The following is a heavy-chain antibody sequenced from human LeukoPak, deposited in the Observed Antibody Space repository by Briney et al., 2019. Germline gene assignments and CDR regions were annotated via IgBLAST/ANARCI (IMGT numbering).Heavy chain of an antibody. Sequence: PGGSLRLSCAASGFTFSDYAMTWVRQAAGKGLEWVSSISDTGRRTYYTDSVKGRFNISRDDSKKAVYLEMSTLRVEDTAIYFCGRHDSFIPFWGQGTLVTVSS. CDR2: ISDTGRRT. J-gene: IGHJ4*02. CDR1: GFTFSDYA. V-gene: IGHV3-23*01. D-gene: IGHD3-16*02. CDR3: GRHDSFIPF.